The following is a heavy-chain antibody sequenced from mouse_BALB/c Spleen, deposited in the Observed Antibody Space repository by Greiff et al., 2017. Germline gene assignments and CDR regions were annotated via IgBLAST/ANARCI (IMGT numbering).Heavy chain of an antibody. J-gene: IGHJ3*01. CDR2: ISSGGGST. CDR3: ARHEDGNYPLAY. D-gene: IGHD2-1*01. CDR1: GFAFSSYD. V-gene: IGHV5-12-1*01. Sequence: EVQGVESGGGLVKPGGSLKLSCAASGFAFSSYDMSWVRQTPEKRLEWVAYISSGGGSTYYPDTVKGRFTISRDNAKNTLYLQMSSLKSEDTAMYYCARHEDGNYPLAYWGQGTLVTVSA.